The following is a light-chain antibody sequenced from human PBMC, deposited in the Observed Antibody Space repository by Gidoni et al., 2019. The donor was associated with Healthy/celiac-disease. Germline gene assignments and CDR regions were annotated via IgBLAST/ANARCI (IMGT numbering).Light chain of an antibody. CDR3: QQYNSYCS. Sequence: DIQMTQSPSTLAASVGDRVTITCRASQSISSWLAWYQQKPGKAPKLLIYKASSLESGVPSRFSGSGAGKEVTLTISSLQPDDFATYYCQQYNSYCSFGQGTKLEIK. CDR1: QSISSW. CDR2: KAS. V-gene: IGKV1-5*03. J-gene: IGKJ2*04.